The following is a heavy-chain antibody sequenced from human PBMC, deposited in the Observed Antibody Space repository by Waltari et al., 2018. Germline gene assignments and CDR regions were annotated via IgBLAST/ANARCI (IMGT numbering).Heavy chain of an antibody. V-gene: IGHV4-39*07. D-gene: IGHD5-12*01. CDR1: GGSISSSSYY. Sequence: QLQLQESGPGLVKPSETLSLTCTVSGGSISSSSYYWGWIRRPPVKGLEWIVSIYYSGITYYNPSLKSLVTISVDTSKNQFSLKLSSVPAADTAVYYCARDLSGYSGDYWVQGTLVTVSS. CDR3: ARDLSGYSGDY. CDR2: IYYSGIT. J-gene: IGHJ4*02.